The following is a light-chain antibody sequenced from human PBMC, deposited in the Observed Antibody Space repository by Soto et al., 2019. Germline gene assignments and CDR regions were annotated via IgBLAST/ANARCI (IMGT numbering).Light chain of an antibody. V-gene: IGKV2-40*01. CDR2: TVT. Sequence: EIVLTQTPRSLPVTPGEPASISCRSSQSLLDSDDGNTYLEWYLQRPGQSPHLLIYTVTYRASGVPDRFSGSGSGTTFTLKISRVEADDVGSYYCMQRIEFPITFGGGTRVEIK. J-gene: IGKJ4*01. CDR1: QSLLDSDDGNTY. CDR3: MQRIEFPIT.